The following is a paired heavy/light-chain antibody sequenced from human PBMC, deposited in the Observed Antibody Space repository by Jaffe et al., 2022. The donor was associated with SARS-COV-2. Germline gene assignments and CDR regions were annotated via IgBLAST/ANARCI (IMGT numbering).Light chain of an antibody. CDR3: QQYAISPLT. V-gene: IGKV3-20*01. J-gene: IGKJ4*01. CDR2: GAS. Sequence: EIVLTQSPGTLSLSPGERATLSCRASQSVSSNYLDWYQQKSGQAPRLLIYGASSRATGVPDRFSGSGSGTDFTLTINRLAPEDFAVYYCQQYAISPLTFGGGTKVEIK. CDR1: QSVSSNY.
Heavy chain of an antibody. CDR2: ISQDGSEK. D-gene: IGHD3-22*01. Sequence: EVQLVDSGGGLVQPGGSLRLSCAASGFTFSSHWMNWVRQSPGKGLERVASISQDGSEKKYVDSVKGRFSISRDNAKNSLYLQMNSLRAEDTAVYYCVKTYDNGINRAFDHWGQGALVTVSS. J-gene: IGHJ4*02. CDR1: GFTFSSHW. CDR3: VKTYDNGINRAFDH. V-gene: IGHV3-7*01.